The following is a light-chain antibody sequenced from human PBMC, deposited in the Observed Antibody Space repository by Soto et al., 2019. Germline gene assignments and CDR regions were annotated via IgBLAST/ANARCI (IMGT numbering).Light chain of an antibody. Sequence: QSVLTQPPSVSGAPGQRVTISCTGSSSNIGAGYDVHWYQQLPGTAPKLLIYGNSNRPSGVPDRFSGSKSGTSASLAITGLQAEDVADYYCQSYDSSLSGSVLGGGTKLTVL. V-gene: IGLV1-40*01. CDR2: GNS. CDR1: SSNIGAGYD. J-gene: IGLJ2*01. CDR3: QSYDSSLSGSV.